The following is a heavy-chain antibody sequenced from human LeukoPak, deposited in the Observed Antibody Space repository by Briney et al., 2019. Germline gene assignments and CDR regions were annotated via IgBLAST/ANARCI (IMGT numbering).Heavy chain of an antibody. J-gene: IGHJ4*02. Sequence: KFQRRVTITADKSTSTAYMEVRSLGSEDTAVYYCARSVGGATTPRFDYWGQGTLVTVSS. V-gene: IGHV1-69*02. D-gene: IGHD1-26*01. CDR3: ARSVGGATTPRFDY.